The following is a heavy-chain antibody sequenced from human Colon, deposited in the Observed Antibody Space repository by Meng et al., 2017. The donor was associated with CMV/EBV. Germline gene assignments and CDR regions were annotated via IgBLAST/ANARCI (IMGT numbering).Heavy chain of an antibody. J-gene: IGHJ4*02. D-gene: IGHD3-9*01. V-gene: IGHV4-4*02. CDR1: SIINNIW. Sequence: SIINNIWWGWVRQPPGEVLEWIGDVYRTGCINYNPSLQSRVTSSVDASNTQFSLKLRSVTAADTAVYYCARSARYYDILTGSYYFDYWGQGSLVTVSS. CDR2: VYRTGCI. CDR3: ARSARYYDILTGSYYFDY.